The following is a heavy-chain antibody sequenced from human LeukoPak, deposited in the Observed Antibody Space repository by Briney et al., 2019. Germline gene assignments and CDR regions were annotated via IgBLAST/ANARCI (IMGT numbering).Heavy chain of an antibody. CDR3: VVGYCSSTSCYGFDY. J-gene: IGHJ4*02. CDR2: ISSNGGST. D-gene: IGHD2-2*01. Sequence: GGSLRLSCSASGFTFSSYTMHWVRQAPGKGLEYVSAISSNGGSTYYADSVKGRFTISRDNFENTLYVQMSSLRAEDTAVYYCVVGYCSSTSCYGFDYWGQGTLVTVSS. CDR1: GFTFSSYT. V-gene: IGHV3-64*05.